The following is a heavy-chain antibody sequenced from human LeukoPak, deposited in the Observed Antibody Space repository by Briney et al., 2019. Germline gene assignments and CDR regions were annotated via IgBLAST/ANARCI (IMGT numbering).Heavy chain of an antibody. J-gene: IGHJ4*02. CDR3: AKDEYNWIVVLDY. D-gene: IGHD1-1*01. CDR1: GFTFITSV. CDR2: ISGSGGST. V-gene: IGHV3-23*01. Sequence: PGGSLRLSCAASGFTFITSVLSWVRQAPGKGLEWVSAISGSGGSTYYTDSVKGRFTISRDNFKNTLYLQMNSLRAEDTAVYYGAKDEYNWIVVLDYWGQGTLVTVSS.